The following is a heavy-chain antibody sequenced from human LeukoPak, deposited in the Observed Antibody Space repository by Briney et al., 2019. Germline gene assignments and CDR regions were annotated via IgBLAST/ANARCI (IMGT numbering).Heavy chain of an antibody. CDR2: IYPGDSDT. V-gene: IGHV5-51*01. CDR3: ARRSRLQLAFDI. D-gene: IGHD5-18*01. Sequence: GESLKISCKGSGYSFTSYWIGWVCQMPGKGLEWMGIIYPGDSDTRYSPSFQGQVIISADKSISTAYLQWGSLKASDTAMYYCARRSRLQLAFDIWGQGTMVTVSS. CDR1: GYSFTSYW. J-gene: IGHJ3*02.